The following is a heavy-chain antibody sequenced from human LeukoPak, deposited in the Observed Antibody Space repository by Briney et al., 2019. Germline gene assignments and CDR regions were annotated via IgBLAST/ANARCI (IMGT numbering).Heavy chain of an antibody. CDR1: GITLTNVW. Sequence: GGSLRLSCAASGITLTNVWMSWVLQAPGKGLEWIARIRSKGDGGTTDYAAPVKDRSTISRDDSANTLYLQMNSLETEDTGIYYCTADHYNWGQGTLVTVSS. V-gene: IGHV3-15*01. J-gene: IGHJ4*02. CDR2: IRSKGDGGTT. D-gene: IGHD3-10*01. CDR3: TADHYN.